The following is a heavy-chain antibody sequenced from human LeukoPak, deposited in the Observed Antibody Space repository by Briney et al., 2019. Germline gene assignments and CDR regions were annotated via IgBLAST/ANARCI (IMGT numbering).Heavy chain of an antibody. J-gene: IGHJ6*02. CDR1: GFTFDDYA. V-gene: IGHV3-9*01. CDR2: ISWNSGSI. CDR3: AKVRHYYYGMDV. Sequence: GGSLRLSCVASGFTFDDYAMHWVRQAPGKGLEWVSGISWNSGSIGYADSVKGRFTISRDNAKNSLYLQMNSLRAEDTALYYCAKVRHYYYGMDVWGQGTTVTVSS.